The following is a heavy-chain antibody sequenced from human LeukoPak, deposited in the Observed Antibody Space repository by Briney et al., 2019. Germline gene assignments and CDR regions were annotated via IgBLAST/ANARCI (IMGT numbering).Heavy chain of an antibody. J-gene: IGHJ2*01. CDR3: ARDRPYYYDSSGYAPWYFDL. V-gene: IGHV1-2*02. CDR2: INPNSGGT. D-gene: IGHD3-22*01. CDR1: GYTFTGYY. Sequence: ASVKVSCKASGYTFTGYYMHWVRQAPGQGLEWMGWINPNSGGTNYAQKFQGRVTMTRDTSISTAYMELRRVRSDDTAVYYCARDRPYYYDSSGYAPWYFDLWGRGTLVTVSS.